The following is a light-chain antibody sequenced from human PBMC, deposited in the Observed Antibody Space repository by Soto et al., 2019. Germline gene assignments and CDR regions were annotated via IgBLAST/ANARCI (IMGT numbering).Light chain of an antibody. Sequence: DIVLTQSPDSLAVSLGERATINCKSSQSVLSTSNNKNYLTWYQHNPGQPPKLLIHSASTRESGVPDRFSVSGSGTDFTLTISSLQAEDVAVYYCHQYYTTPTSVGQGKRLDIK. V-gene: IGKV4-1*01. J-gene: IGKJ5*01. CDR3: HQYYTTPTS. CDR2: SAS. CDR1: QSVLSTSNNKNY.